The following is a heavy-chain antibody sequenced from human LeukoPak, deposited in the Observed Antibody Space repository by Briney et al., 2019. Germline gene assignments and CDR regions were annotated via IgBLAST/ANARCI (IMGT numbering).Heavy chain of an antibody. CDR3: AGSSGWYLDY. CDR1: GGSISSYY. Sequence: SETLSLTCTVSGGSISSYYWSWIRQPPGEGLEWIGYIYYSGSTNYNPSLKSRVTISVDTSKNQFSLKLSSVTAADTAVYYCAGSSGWYLDYWGQGTLVTVSS. J-gene: IGHJ4*02. V-gene: IGHV4-59*01. D-gene: IGHD6-19*01. CDR2: IYYSGST.